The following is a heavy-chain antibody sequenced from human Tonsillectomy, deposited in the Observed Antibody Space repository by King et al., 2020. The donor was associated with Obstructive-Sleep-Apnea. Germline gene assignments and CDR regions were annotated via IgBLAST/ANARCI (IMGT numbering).Heavy chain of an antibody. Sequence: VQLVQSGAEVRKPGASVKVSCKASGYTFTSYYMHWVRQAPGQGLEWMGMINPSGGSTNYAQQFQGRVTMTRDTSTSTVYMELSSLRSDDTAVYYCVRGDGPVATTYNHYFDYWGPGTLVTVSS. V-gene: IGHV1-46*01. CDR2: INPSGGST. CDR1: GYTFTSYY. CDR3: VRGDGPVATTYNHYFDY. J-gene: IGHJ4*02. D-gene: IGHD5-12*01.